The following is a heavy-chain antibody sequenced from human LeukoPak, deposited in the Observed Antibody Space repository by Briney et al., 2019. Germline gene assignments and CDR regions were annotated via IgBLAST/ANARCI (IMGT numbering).Heavy chain of an antibody. CDR3: ARDKAYNSFDY. V-gene: IGHV3-7*01. J-gene: IGHJ4*02. Sequence: GGSLRLSCAASGFTFKSAWMTWVRQAPGKGLEWVANIKEDGSAKNYADSVKGRFTISRDNAKNSLYLQLSSLRAEDTAVYYCARDKAYNSFDYWGQGTLVTVSS. D-gene: IGHD6-19*01. CDR2: IKEDGSAK. CDR1: GFTFKSAW.